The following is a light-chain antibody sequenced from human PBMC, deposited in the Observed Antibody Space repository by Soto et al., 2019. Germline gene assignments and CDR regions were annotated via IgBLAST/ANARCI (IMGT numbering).Light chain of an antibody. Sequence: QSVLTQPPSASGFPGQSVTVACTGTSSDVGYYDYVYWYQQHPGQAPKLVIYEVTTRPSGVTDRVSASKSGNTASLTVSGLRAEDEADYYCSSYAGSNNFGFGSGTKVPVL. CDR3: SSYAGSNNFG. V-gene: IGLV2-8*01. CDR1: SSDVGYYDY. CDR2: EVT. J-gene: IGLJ1*01.